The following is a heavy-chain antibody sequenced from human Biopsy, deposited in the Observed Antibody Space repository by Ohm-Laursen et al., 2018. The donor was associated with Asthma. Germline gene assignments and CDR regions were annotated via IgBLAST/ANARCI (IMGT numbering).Heavy chain of an antibody. V-gene: IGHV4-59*01. Sequence: SETLSLTWIVSGGSITSFYWSWIRQPPGRGLEWIGYIYFSGNTNYNPSLKSRVTISIDTSKNHFSLKLTSVTAADTAVYYCAKAERYFDWYWFDPWGQGTLVTVSS. J-gene: IGHJ5*02. CDR1: GGSITSFY. D-gene: IGHD3-9*01. CDR2: IYFSGNT. CDR3: AKAERYFDWYWFDP.